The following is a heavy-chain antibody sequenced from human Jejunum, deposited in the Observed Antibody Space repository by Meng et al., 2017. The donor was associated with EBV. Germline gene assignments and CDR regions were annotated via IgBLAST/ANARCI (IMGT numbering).Heavy chain of an antibody. J-gene: IGHJ4*02. CDR2: ISSGCTTI. CDR3: ASPPGGGTGGY. D-gene: IGHD2-8*02. Sequence: HVQLVGSGGALVTPGGSLRRSLEVSGFTFSDYSMGWMRQAPGKGLEWVSYISSGCTTIYYADSVKGRFTISRDNGKNSLYLEMNSLRADDTAMYYCASPPGGGTGGYWGQGTLVTVSS. CDR1: GFTFSDYS. V-gene: IGHV3-11*01.